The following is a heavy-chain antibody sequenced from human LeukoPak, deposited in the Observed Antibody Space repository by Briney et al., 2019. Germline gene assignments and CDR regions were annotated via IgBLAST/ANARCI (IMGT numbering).Heavy chain of an antibody. CDR1: GFTFSNYA. CDR3: ARGPGDLGDY. V-gene: IGHV3-30-3*01. J-gene: IGHJ4*02. CDR2: ISYDGSNK. D-gene: IGHD7-27*01. Sequence: PGSSLRLSCAASGFTFSNYAMHWVRQAPGKGLEWVAVISYDGSNKYYPDSVKGRFTISRDNSKNTLYLQMNSLRAEDTAVYYCARGPGDLGDYWGQGTLVTVSS.